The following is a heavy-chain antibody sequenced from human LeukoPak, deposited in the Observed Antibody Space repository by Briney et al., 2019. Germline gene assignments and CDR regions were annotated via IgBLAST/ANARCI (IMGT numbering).Heavy chain of an antibody. D-gene: IGHD3-10*01. CDR2: IRSKAYGGTT. CDR1: GFTFGDYA. Sequence: PGGSLRLSCTASGFTFGDYAMSWFRQAPGKGLEWVSFIRSKAYGGTTEYAASVKGRFTISRDDSKSIAYLQMNSLKTEDTAVYYCTRAYGSGRNWFDPWGQGTLVTVSS. V-gene: IGHV3-49*03. J-gene: IGHJ5*02. CDR3: TRAYGSGRNWFDP.